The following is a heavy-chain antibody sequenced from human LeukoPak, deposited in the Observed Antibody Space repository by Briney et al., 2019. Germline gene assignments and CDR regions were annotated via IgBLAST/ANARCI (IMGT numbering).Heavy chain of an antibody. Sequence: SETLSLTCAVYGGSFSLYYWTWIPQPPGEGLEWIGEINHSGSTNYNPSLMGRVTISVDTSKTQFSLKLSSVTAADTAVYYCAHSVFYDSTAAYWGQGTLVAVSS. CDR3: AHSVFYDSTAAY. CDR2: INHSGST. V-gene: IGHV4-34*01. D-gene: IGHD3-22*01. CDR1: GGSFSLYY. J-gene: IGHJ4*02.